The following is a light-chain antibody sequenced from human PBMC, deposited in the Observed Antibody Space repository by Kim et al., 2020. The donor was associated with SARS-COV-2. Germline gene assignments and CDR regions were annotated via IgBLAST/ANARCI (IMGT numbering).Light chain of an antibody. Sequence: QSVLTQPPSASGTPGQRVTISCSGSSSNIGSNTVNWYQQLPGTAPKLLIYSNNQRPSGVPDRYSGSKSGTSASLAISRLQSEDEDDYYCAAWDDSLNGVIFGGRTKLTVL. J-gene: IGLJ2*01. V-gene: IGLV1-44*01. CDR3: AAWDDSLNGVI. CDR2: SNN. CDR1: SSNIGSNT.